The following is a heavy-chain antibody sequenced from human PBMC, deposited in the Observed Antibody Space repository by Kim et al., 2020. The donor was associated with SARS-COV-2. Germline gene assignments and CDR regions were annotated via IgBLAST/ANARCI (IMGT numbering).Heavy chain of an antibody. CDR3: ARVHGGRGAPPYDP. V-gene: IGHV1-18*01. CDR1: GYTFTSYG. Sequence: ASVKVSCKASGYTFTSYGISWVRQAPGQGLEWMGWISAYIGNTNYAQKLQGRVTMTTDTSTSTAYMELRSLRSDDTAVYYCARVHGGRGAPPYDPWGQGTLVTVSS. J-gene: IGHJ5*02. CDR2: ISAYIGNT. D-gene: IGHD3-10*01.